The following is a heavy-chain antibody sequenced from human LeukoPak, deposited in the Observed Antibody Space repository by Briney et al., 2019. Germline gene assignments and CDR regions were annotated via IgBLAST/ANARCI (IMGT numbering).Heavy chain of an antibody. J-gene: IGHJ6*02. CDR2: IIPIFGTA. V-gene: IGHV1-69*05. CDR3: ARDHCVSSGCYEDYYYGMDV. Sequence: SVKVSCKASGGTFSSYAISWVRQAPGRGLEWMGGIIPIFGTANYAQKFQGRVTMTRDTSISTAYMELSRLRSDDTAVYFCARDHCVSSGCYEDYYYGMDVWGRGTTVTVSS. D-gene: IGHD2-2*01. CDR1: GGTFSSYA.